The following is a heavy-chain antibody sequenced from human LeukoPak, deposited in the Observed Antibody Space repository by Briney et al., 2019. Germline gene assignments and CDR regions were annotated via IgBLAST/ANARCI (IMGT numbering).Heavy chain of an antibody. J-gene: IGHJ4*02. V-gene: IGHV3-21*04. CDR3: ARGPSGFDY. D-gene: IGHD3-10*01. CDR1: GLTFSTSG. CDR2: IGPTGSDR. Sequence: PGGSLRLSCTASGLTFSTSGFNWVRQAPGKGLEWVASIGPTGSDRYHADSIKGRFTISRDNANNFLYLQMNSLRAEDTAVYYCARGPSGFDYWGQGTLVTVSS.